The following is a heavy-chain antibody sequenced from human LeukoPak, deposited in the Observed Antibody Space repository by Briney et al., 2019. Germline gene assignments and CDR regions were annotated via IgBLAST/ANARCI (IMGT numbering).Heavy chain of an antibody. CDR3: ARVLYYYGSGSYIGDEY. CDR1: GGSISSGGYY. CDR2: IYYSGST. J-gene: IGHJ4*02. Sequence: PSETLSLTCTVSGGSISSGGYYWSWIRQHPGKGLEWIGYIYYSGSTYYNPSLKSRVTISVDTSKNQFSLKLSSVTAADTAVYYCARVLYYYGSGSYIGDEYWDQGTLVTVSS. V-gene: IGHV4-31*03. D-gene: IGHD3-10*01.